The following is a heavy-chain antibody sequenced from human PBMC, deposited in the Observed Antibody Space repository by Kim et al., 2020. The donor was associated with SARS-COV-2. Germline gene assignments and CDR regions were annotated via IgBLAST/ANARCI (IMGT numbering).Heavy chain of an antibody. Sequence: GESLKISCKGSGYSFTSYWISWVRQMPGKGLEWMGRIDPSDSYTNYSPSFQGHVTISADKSISTAYLQWSSLKASDTAMYYCASPDDKSTSYGMDVWGQGTTVTVSS. J-gene: IGHJ6*02. V-gene: IGHV5-10-1*01. CDR1: GYSFTSYW. CDR3: ASPDDKSTSYGMDV. CDR2: IDPSDSYT. D-gene: IGHD3-22*01.